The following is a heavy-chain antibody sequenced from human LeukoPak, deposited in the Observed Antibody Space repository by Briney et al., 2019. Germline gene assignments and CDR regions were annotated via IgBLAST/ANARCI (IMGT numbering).Heavy chain of an antibody. J-gene: IGHJ4*02. CDR2: INHSGST. D-gene: IGHD2-15*01. V-gene: IGHV4-34*01. Sequence: SETLSLTCAVYGGSFSGYYWSWIRQPPGKGLEWIGEINHSGSTDYNPSLKSRVTISLDTSKNQFSLKLSSVTAADTAVYYCARRRGYCSGGSCYVRMGYDYWGQGTLVTVSS. CDR3: ARRRGYCSGGSCYVRMGYDY. CDR1: GGSFSGYY.